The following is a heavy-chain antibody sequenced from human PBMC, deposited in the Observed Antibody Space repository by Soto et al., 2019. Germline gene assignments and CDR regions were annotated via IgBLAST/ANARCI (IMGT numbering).Heavy chain of an antibody. V-gene: IGHV4-59*01. CDR3: ATEVGSGTNVFAY. CDR1: GGSISYYY. J-gene: IGHJ4*01. D-gene: IGHD3-10*01. Sequence: SETLCVTCTVSGGSISYYYWSWFRQPPGKELEWIGYTYYSGSTNYNPSLKSRVTISVDMSKNQFSLKLSSVTAADTAVDYCATEVGSGTNVFAYWGHGTLVTAS. CDR2: TYYSGST.